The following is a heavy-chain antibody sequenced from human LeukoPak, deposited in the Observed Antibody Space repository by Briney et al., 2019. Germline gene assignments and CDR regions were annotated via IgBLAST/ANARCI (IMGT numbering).Heavy chain of an antibody. CDR1: GDSVSSNSAA. Sequence: SQTLSLTCAISGDSVSSNSAAWSWIRQSPSRGLEWLGRTYYRSKWYNDYAVSVKSRITINPDTSKNQFSLQLNSVTPEDTAVYYCARDLPSPNIWFGEATFDYWGQGTLVTVSS. CDR3: ARDLPSPNIWFGEATFDY. D-gene: IGHD3-10*01. CDR2: TYYRSKWYN. J-gene: IGHJ4*02. V-gene: IGHV6-1*01.